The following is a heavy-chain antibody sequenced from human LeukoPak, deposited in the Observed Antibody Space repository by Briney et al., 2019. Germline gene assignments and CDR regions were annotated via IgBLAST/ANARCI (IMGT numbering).Heavy chain of an antibody. CDR3: ARDRRFGELLGVEEAERTAFDI. Sequence: SETLSLTCTVSGGSISSSSYYWGWIRQPPGKGLEWIGSIYYSGSTYYNPSLKSRVTISVDTSKNQFSLKLSSVTAADTAVYYCARDRRFGELLGVEEAERTAFDIWGQGTMVTVSS. CDR1: GGSISSSSYY. V-gene: IGHV4-39*07. D-gene: IGHD3-10*01. CDR2: IYYSGST. J-gene: IGHJ3*02.